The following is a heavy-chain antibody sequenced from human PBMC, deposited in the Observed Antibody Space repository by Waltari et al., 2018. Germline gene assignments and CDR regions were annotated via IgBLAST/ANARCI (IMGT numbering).Heavy chain of an antibody. CDR3: VKDGDDFVPGYDAFDV. CDR2: VRYDGNNK. J-gene: IGHJ3*01. Sequence: VHLEEFGGGVVQPAGALNLSCAASGFASSNLGMHWVRKAPEKWQELLTFVRYDGNNKYYADSVKGRFIISRDNSKNTLYLQINSLKEDDRAMYYCVKDGDDFVPGYDAFDVWGQGTMVTVSS. CDR1: GFASSNLG. D-gene: IGHD4-17*01. V-gene: IGHV3-30*02.